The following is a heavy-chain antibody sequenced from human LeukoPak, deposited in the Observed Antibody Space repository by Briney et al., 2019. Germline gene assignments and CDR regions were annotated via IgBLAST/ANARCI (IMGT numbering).Heavy chain of an antibody. V-gene: IGHV4-59*01. CDR3: ARGTRYYDFWSGYYGWFDP. Sequence: PSETLSLTCTVSGGSISSYYWSWIRQPPGKGLEWIGYIYYSGSTNYNPSLKSRVTISVDTSKNQFSLKLSSVTAADTAVYYCARGTRYYDFWSGYYGWFDPWGQGTLVTVSS. D-gene: IGHD3-3*01. CDR2: IYYSGST. CDR1: GGSISSYY. J-gene: IGHJ5*02.